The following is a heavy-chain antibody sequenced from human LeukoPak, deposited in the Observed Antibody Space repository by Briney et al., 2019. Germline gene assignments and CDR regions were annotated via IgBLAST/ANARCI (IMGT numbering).Heavy chain of an antibody. V-gene: IGHV3-11*05. CDR3: ARAPGYSYGTFDY. CDR1: GFTFSDYY. D-gene: IGHD5-18*01. J-gene: IGHJ4*02. CDR2: ISSSSSYT. Sequence: GGSLRLSCAASGFTFSDYYMSWIRQAPGKGLEWVSYISSSSSYTNYADSVKGRFTISRDNAKNSLYLQMNSLRAEDTAVYYCARAPGYSYGTFDYWGQGTLVTVSS.